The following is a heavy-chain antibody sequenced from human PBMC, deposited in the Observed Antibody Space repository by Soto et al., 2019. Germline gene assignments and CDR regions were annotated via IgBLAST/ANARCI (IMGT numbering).Heavy chain of an antibody. CDR2: FFYTGST. V-gene: IGHV4-39*07. J-gene: IGHJ6*02. CDR1: GGSISSHNSC. Sequence: SETLSLTCTVSGGSISSHNSCWGWIRQAPGKGLDWIGSFFYTGSTFYNPSLRSRVSMSVDTSKNQFSLKLSSVTAADTAVYYCARDYYYYYGMDVWGQGTTVTVSS. CDR3: ARDYYYYYGMDV.